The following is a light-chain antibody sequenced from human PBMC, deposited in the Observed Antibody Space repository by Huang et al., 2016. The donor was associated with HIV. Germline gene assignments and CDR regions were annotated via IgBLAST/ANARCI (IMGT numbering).Light chain of an antibody. CDR3: QQYRNWPAPT. J-gene: IGKJ4*01. CDR2: GAS. V-gene: IGKV3D-15*01. CDR1: QSVSSY. Sequence: EIVMTQSPATLSVSPGETASQSVSSYLAGYQQKPGLAPRLIIHGASSRAPGIPARFSCSGSGTEFTLTISSLQSEDVAVYYCQQYRNWPAPTFGGGTKVEI.